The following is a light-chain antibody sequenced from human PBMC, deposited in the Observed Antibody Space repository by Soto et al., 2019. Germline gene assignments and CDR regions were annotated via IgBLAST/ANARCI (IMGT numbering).Light chain of an antibody. J-gene: IGKJ4*02. CDR1: QGISSA. CDR3: QQFNNYPLT. CDR2: DAS. Sequence: AIPLTQSPSSLSASVGDRVNITCRASQGISSALAWYQQKPGKAPKLLIFDASSLEIGVPSSFSGSGSGTDFTLTISSLQPEDFATYYCQQFNNYPLTFGGGTKVDIK. V-gene: IGKV1D-13*01.